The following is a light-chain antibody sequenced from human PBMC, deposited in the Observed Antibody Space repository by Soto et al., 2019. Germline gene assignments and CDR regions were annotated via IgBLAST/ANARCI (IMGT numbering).Light chain of an antibody. J-gene: IGKJ4*01. V-gene: IGKV3-15*01. Sequence: EIVMTQSPATLSVSPGERATLSCRASQSVSNNLAWYQQKPGQAPRLLIYAVSARATGIPARFSGSGSGTEVTLTISSLQSEDFAVYYCQQFNNWPLTFGGGTKVEIK. CDR1: QSVSNN. CDR2: AVS. CDR3: QQFNNWPLT.